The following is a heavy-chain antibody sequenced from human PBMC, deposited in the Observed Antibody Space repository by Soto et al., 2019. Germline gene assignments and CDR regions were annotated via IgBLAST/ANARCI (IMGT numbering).Heavy chain of an antibody. V-gene: IGHV3-21*01. J-gene: IGHJ4*02. Sequence: GGSLRLSCASSGFTFSSYSMNWVRQAPGKGLEWVSSISSSGSYIYYADSVKGRFTISRDNAKNSLYLQMNSLRAEDTAVYYCARGGRTYYFDYWGQGTLVTVSS. CDR1: GFTFSSYS. CDR3: ARGGRTYYFDY. CDR2: ISSSGSYI.